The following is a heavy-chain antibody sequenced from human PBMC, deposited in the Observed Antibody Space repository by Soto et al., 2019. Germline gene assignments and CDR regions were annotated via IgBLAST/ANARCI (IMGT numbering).Heavy chain of an antibody. D-gene: IGHD5-12*01. Sequence: SETLSLTCTVSGGSISSYYWSWIRQPPGKGLEWIGYIYYSGSTNYNPSLKSRVTISVDTSKNQSSLKLSSVTAADTAVYYCARDIVATTNYYYYYMDVWGKGTTVTVSS. CDR1: GGSISSYY. CDR3: ARDIVATTNYYYYYMDV. CDR2: IYYSGST. V-gene: IGHV4-59*01. J-gene: IGHJ6*03.